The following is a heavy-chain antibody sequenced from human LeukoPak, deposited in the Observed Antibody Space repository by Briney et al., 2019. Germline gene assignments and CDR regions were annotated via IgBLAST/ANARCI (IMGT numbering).Heavy chain of an antibody. V-gene: IGHV1-46*01. CDR2: INPSGGST. CDR1: GCTFTSYY. D-gene: IGHD3-3*01. J-gene: IGHJ4*02. CDR3: ARDASYTIFGVVTSPPNFDY. Sequence: ASVKVSCKASGCTFTSYYMHWVRQAPGQGLEWTGIINPSGGSTSYAQKFQGRVTMTRDMSTSTVYMELSSLRSEDTAVYYCARDASYTIFGVVTSPPNFDYWGQGTLVTVSS.